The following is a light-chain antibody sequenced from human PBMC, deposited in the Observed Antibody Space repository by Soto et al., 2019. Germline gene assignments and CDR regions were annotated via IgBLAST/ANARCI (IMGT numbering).Light chain of an antibody. CDR1: QSVRSN. V-gene: IGKV3-15*01. Sequence: EIVMTQSPATLSVSLVDWATLSFRASQSVRSNLAWYQQRPGQAPRLLIYAASTRATGIPARFSGSGSGTEFTLIIDSLQSEDFAVYYCQQYNNWPRTFGQGTKVDI. CDR3: QQYNNWPRT. J-gene: IGKJ1*01. CDR2: AAS.